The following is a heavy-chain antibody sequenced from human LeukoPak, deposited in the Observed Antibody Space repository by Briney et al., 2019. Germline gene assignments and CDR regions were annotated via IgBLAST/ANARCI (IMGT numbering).Heavy chain of an antibody. CDR2: IYHSGST. CDR3: ARSAPSYCSGGSCYFDY. V-gene: IGHV4-4*02. J-gene: IGHJ4*02. Sequence: SGTLSLTCAVSGGSISSSNWWSWVRQPPGKGLEWIGEIYHSGSTNYNPSLKSRVTISVDKSKNQFSLKLSSVTAADTAVYYCARSAPSYCSGGSCYFDYWGQGTLVTASS. D-gene: IGHD2-15*01. CDR1: GGSISSSNW.